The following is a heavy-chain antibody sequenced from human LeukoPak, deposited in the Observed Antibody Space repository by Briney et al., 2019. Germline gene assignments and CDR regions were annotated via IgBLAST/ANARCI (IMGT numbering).Heavy chain of an antibody. J-gene: IGHJ3*02. D-gene: IGHD2-8*01. CDR1: GFTFSSYA. Sequence: GGSLRLSCAASGFTFSSYAMSWVRQAPGKGLEWVSAISGSGGSTYYADSVEGRFTISRDNSKNTLYLQMNSLRADDTAVYYCAKARGMVYAVDAFDMWGQGTMVTVSS. CDR2: ISGSGGST. CDR3: AKARGMVYAVDAFDM. V-gene: IGHV3-23*01.